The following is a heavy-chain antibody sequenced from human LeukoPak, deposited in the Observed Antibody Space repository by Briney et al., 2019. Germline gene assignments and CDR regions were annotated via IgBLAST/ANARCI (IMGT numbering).Heavy chain of an antibody. D-gene: IGHD4-11*01. Sequence: SETLSLTCTVSGSSISSSSYYWGWIRQPPGKGLEWIGSIYYSGSTYYNPSLKSRVTISVDTSKNQFSLKLSSVTAADTAVYYCARGGVAWGVTTKTVDYFDYWGQGTLVTVSS. CDR3: ARGGVAWGVTTKTVDYFDY. CDR2: IYYSGST. CDR1: GSSISSSSYY. J-gene: IGHJ4*02. V-gene: IGHV4-39*07.